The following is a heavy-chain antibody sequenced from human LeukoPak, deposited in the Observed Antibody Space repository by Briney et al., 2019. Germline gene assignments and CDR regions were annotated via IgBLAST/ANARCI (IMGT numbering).Heavy chain of an antibody. CDR1: GYAFTSYG. CDR3: ARAVLWFGEFYYMDV. D-gene: IGHD3-10*01. CDR2: ISAYNGNT. J-gene: IGHJ6*03. Sequence: ASVKVSCKASGYAFTSYGISWVRQAPGQGLEGMGWISAYNGNTNYAQKLQGRVTMTTDTSTSTAYMELRSLRSDDTAVYYCARAVLWFGEFYYMDVWGKGTTVTVSS. V-gene: IGHV1-18*01.